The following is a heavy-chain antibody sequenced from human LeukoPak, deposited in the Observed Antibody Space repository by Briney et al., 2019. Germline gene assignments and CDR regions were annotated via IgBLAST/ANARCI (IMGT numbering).Heavy chain of an antibody. CDR2: INHSGST. V-gene: IGHV4-34*01. CDR1: GGSFSGYY. J-gene: IGHJ4*02. D-gene: IGHD6-13*01. CDR3: ARGPGIAAAGNFDY. Sequence: SETLSLTCAVYGGSFSGYYWSWIRQPPGKGLEWIGEINHSGSTNYNPSLKSRVAISVDTSKNQFSLKLSSVTAADTAVYYCARGPGIAAAGNFDYWGQGTLVTVSS.